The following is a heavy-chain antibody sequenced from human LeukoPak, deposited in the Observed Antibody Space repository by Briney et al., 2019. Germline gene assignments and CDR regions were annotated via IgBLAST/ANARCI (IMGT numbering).Heavy chain of an antibody. D-gene: IGHD2-15*01. J-gene: IGHJ4*02. CDR1: GGTFGSFA. V-gene: IGHV1-69*06. CDR3: ARSNCSGGSCYTLYYGYSYEPFDY. CDR2: IIPFFGTA. Sequence: SVTVSCTASGGTFGSFAISWVRQAPGQGLEWMGGIIPFFGTANYAQKFQGRLTITADKSTSTAYMELSGLRSEDTALYYCARSNCSGGSCYTLYYGYSYEPFDYWGRGTLVTVSS.